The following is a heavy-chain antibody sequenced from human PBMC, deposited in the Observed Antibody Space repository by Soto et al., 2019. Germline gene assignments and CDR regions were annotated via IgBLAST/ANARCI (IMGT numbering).Heavy chain of an antibody. Sequence: QVHLAQSGAEVKKPGSSVKVSRKASGGTFSSYAISWVRQAPGQGLEWMGGIIPICGTANYAQKFQGRVTITADESTSTAYVELSSLRSEDTAVYYFARESRYCSGGSCYFLPGIDYWGQGTLVTVSS. CDR2: IIPICGTA. CDR3: ARESRYCSGGSCYFLPGIDY. J-gene: IGHJ4*02. CDR1: GGTFSSYA. D-gene: IGHD2-15*01. V-gene: IGHV1-69*12.